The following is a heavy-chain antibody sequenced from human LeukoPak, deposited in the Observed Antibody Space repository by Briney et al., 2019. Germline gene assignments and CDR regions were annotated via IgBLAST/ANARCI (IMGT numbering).Heavy chain of an antibody. CDR1: GFTFSSYE. V-gene: IGHV3-48*03. CDR2: ISSGGSPT. Sequence: GGSLRLSCAASGFTFSSYEMKWVRQAPGKGLEGVSYISSGGSPTYYAESVKGRFTISRDNAKNSLYLQMNSLRAEDTAVYYCARVQQPSGIQGYYYGMDVWGQGTTVTVSS. D-gene: IGHD6-13*01. CDR3: ARVQQPSGIQGYYYGMDV. J-gene: IGHJ6*02.